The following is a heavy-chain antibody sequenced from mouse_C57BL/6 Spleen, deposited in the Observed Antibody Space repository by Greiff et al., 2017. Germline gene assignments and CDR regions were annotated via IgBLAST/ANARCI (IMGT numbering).Heavy chain of an antibody. CDR3: VRQGDYYGSSHWYFDV. CDR1: GFSFNTYA. Sequence: EVKLVESGGGLVQPKGSLKLSCAASGFSFNTYALNWVRQAPGKGLEWVARIRSKSNNYATYYADSVKDRFTISRDDSESMLYLQMNNLKTEDTAMYYCVRQGDYYGSSHWYFDVWGTGTTVTVSS. CDR2: IRSKSNNYAT. D-gene: IGHD1-1*01. J-gene: IGHJ1*03. V-gene: IGHV10-1*01.